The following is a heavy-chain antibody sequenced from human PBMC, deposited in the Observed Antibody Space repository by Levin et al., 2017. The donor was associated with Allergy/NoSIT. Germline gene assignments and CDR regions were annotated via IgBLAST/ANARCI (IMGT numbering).Heavy chain of an antibody. CDR1: GFSLSTSGVG. J-gene: IGHJ6*02. Sequence: SGPTLVKPTQTLTLTCTFSGFSLSTSGVGVGWIRQPPGKALEWLALIYWNDDKRYSPSLKSRLTITKDTSKNQVVLTMTNMDPVDTATYYCAHSLGDTAMAYYYYYGMDVWGQGTTVTVSS. V-gene: IGHV2-5*01. CDR3: AHSLGDTAMAYYYYYGMDV. CDR2: IYWNDDK. D-gene: IGHD5-18*01.